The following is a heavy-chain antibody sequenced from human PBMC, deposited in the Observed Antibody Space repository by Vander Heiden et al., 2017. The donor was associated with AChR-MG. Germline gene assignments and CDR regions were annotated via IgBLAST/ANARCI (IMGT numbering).Heavy chain of an antibody. Sequence: EVQLVESGGGLVKPGGSLRLSCPASGFTFRSYSMNWVRQAPGKGLEWVSSISSSSSYIYYADSVKGRFTISRDNAKNSLYLQMNSLRAEDTAVYYCARDGGVGHPLTPLNWFDPWGQGTLVTVSS. CDR2: ISSSSSYI. V-gene: IGHV3-21*01. CDR1: GFTFRSYS. CDR3: ARDGGVGHPLTPLNWFDP. D-gene: IGHD3-16*01. J-gene: IGHJ5*02.